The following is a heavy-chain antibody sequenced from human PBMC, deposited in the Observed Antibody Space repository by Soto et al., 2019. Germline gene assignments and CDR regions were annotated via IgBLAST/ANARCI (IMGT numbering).Heavy chain of an antibody. V-gene: IGHV5-51*01. CDR3: ARVLSFAPWLRHYYFVGMDV. Sequence: PGESLKISCKGSGYSFTSYWIGWVRQMPGKGLEWMGIIYPGDSDTRYSPSFQGQVTISADKSISTAYLQWSSLKASDTAMYYCARVLSFAPWLRHYYFVGMDVWGQGTTVT. CDR1: GYSFTSYW. CDR2: IYPGDSDT. D-gene: IGHD3-16*01. J-gene: IGHJ6*02.